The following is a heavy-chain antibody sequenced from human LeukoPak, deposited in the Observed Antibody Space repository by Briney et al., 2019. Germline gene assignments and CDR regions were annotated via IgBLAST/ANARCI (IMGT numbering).Heavy chain of an antibody. D-gene: IGHD1-26*01. CDR1: GFTFSSYG. CDR2: ISYDGSNK. Sequence: GSLRLSCAASGFTFSSYGMHWVRQAPGKGLEWVALISYDGSNKYYVDSVKGRFTISRDNSKNTLYLQMNSLRAEDTAVYYCAKDRQRFIVGASGGLAGFDYWGLGTLVTVSS. J-gene: IGHJ4*02. CDR3: AKDRQRFIVGASGGLAGFDY. V-gene: IGHV3-30*18.